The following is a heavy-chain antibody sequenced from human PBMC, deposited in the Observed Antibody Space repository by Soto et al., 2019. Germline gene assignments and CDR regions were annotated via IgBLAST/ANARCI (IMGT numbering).Heavy chain of an antibody. CDR2: IWYDGITK. V-gene: IGHV3-33*03. CDR3: ARDLSRXGSSWRNDAFYI. CDR1: RFSFTTSG. J-gene: IGHJ3*02. D-gene: IGHD6-6*01. Sequence: QVQLVESGGGVVQPGRSLRLSCAVSRFSFTTSGMHWVRQAPGKGLEWVAVIWYDGITKYYTDSVKGRFTXSRDXSKXXXXXXXXXXXXXXXXXXXXARDLSRXGSSWRNDAFYIWGQGTMVTVSS.